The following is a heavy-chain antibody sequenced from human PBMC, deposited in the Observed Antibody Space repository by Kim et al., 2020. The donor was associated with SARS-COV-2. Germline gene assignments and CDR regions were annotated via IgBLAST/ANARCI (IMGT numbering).Heavy chain of an antibody. CDR3: AILRTDTGSYFRFDY. V-gene: IGHV4-4*02. J-gene: IGHJ4*02. Sequence: SETLSLTCAVSGDSISTSNWWSWFRQPPGRGLVWIGEIYHSGNTNYNPSLKSRVSISVDKSKNQFSLKLNSVTAADAAVYYCAILRTDTGSYFRFDYCGQGSLVTVYS. CDR2: IYHSGNT. D-gene: IGHD1-26*01. CDR1: GDSISTSNW.